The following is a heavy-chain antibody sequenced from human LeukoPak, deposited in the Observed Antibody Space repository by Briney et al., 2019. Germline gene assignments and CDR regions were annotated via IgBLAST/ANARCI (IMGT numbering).Heavy chain of an antibody. Sequence: GGSLRLSCAASGVTFSSFCMSWVRQAPGKGLEWVANIKQDGSERYYVDSVKGRFTISRDNAKNSLYLQMISLRAEDTAVYYCATRAYCGGDCYSYDHWGQGTLVTVSS. CDR1: GVTFSSFC. D-gene: IGHD2-21*02. V-gene: IGHV3-7*01. CDR3: ATRAYCGGDCYSYDH. CDR2: IKQDGSER. J-gene: IGHJ4*02.